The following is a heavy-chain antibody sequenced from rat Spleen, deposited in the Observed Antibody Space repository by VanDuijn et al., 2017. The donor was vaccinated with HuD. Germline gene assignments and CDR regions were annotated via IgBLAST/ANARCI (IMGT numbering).Heavy chain of an antibody. Sequence: EVQLMETGGGLVQPGRSLKLSCVASGFTFNSYWMSWTRQAPGKGLEWVASISNSGGSTYYPDSVKGRFTISRDNAQNTLYLQMNSLRSEDTATYYCTREGNSGYDYWGQGVMVTVSS. CDR3: TREGNSGYDY. V-gene: IGHV5-31*01. CDR1: GFTFNSYW. J-gene: IGHJ2*01. D-gene: IGHD4-3*01. CDR2: ISNSGGST.